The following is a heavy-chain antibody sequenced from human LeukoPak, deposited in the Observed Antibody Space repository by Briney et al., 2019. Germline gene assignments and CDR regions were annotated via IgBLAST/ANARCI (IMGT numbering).Heavy chain of an antibody. CDR3: ARGQRGLPY. CDR2: IYYSGST. V-gene: IGHV4-59*01. Sequence: KPSETLSLTCTVSGGSISSYYWNWIRQPPGKGLEWIGYIYYSGSTNYNPSLKSRVTISVDTSKSQFSLKLTSVTTADTAVYYCARGQRGLPYWGQGTLVTVSS. CDR1: GGSISSYY. J-gene: IGHJ4*02. D-gene: IGHD2-21*01.